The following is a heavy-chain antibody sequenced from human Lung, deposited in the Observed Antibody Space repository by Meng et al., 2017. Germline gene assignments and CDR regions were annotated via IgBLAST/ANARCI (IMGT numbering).Heavy chain of an antibody. CDR3: ARQVNSDGYPRYFDF. CDR1: GGSITSSSYS. Sequence: QRLLQESAPGLVKTSETLSLTCTVPGGSITSSSYSCGWIRQPPGKGLEWIGYIYYSGTTYYNPSLKSRATISEDTAKNQFSLNLSSVTAADTAVYYCARQVNSDGYPRYFDFWGQGTLVTVSS. J-gene: IGHJ4*02. CDR2: IYYSGTT. V-gene: IGHV4-39*01. D-gene: IGHD5-24*01.